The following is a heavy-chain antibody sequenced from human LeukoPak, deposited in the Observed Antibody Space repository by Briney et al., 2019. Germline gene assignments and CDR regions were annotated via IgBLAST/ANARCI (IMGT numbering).Heavy chain of an antibody. CDR2: ISPSGSAI. J-gene: IGHJ2*01. D-gene: IGHD2-2*02. V-gene: IGHV3-11*04. CDR1: GFMFSDYY. Sequence: AGGSLRLSCAASGFMFSDYYMSWIRQAPGKGLEWVSYISPSGSAIFYADSVKGRFTISRDNAKNSLSLQMNNLGVEDTAVYYCARAPPDWECSNSICYTWYFDLWGRGTLVTVSS. CDR3: ARAPPDWECSNSICYTWYFDL.